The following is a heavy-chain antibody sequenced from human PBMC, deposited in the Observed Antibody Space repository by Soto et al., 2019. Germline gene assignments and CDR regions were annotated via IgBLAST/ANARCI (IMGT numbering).Heavy chain of an antibody. CDR1: GGAISSGDYS. J-gene: IGHJ5*02. CDR3: VRVPDR. CDR2: IYHSGST. Sequence: QLQLQESGSGLVKPSHTLSLTCAVSGGAISSGDYSWSWIRQPPGKVLEWIGYIYHSGSTFSNPALKRRVTLLVDRSTNQSSLKLSSVTAADLAVYYCVRVPDRWGQGTLVTVSS. V-gene: IGHV4-30-2*01.